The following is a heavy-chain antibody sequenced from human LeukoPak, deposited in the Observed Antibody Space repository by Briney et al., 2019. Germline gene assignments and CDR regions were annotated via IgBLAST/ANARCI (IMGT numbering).Heavy chain of an antibody. CDR2: IYSGGST. CDR1: GFTVSSNY. D-gene: IGHD1-26*01. CDR3: AKDHYGIVGATHFDY. V-gene: IGHV3-66*01. Sequence: GGSLRLSCAASGFTVSSNYMSWVRQAPGKGLEWVSVIYSGGSTYYADSVKGRFTISRDNSKNTLYLQMNSLRAEDTAVYYCAKDHYGIVGATHFDYWGQGTLVTVSS. J-gene: IGHJ4*02.